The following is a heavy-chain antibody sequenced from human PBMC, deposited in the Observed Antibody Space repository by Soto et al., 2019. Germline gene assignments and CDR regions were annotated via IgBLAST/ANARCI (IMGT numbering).Heavy chain of an antibody. CDR2: ISAYNGNT. CDR3: ASSARLAGYYYYGMDV. Sequence: QVQLVQSGAEVKKPGASVKVSCKASGYTFTSYGISWVRQAPGQGLEWMGWISAYNGNTNYAQKLQGRVTTTTDTSTSTAYMELRSLRSDDTAVYYCASSARLAGYYYYGMDVWGQGTTVTVSS. J-gene: IGHJ6*02. CDR1: GYTFTSYG. V-gene: IGHV1-18*01. D-gene: IGHD6-25*01.